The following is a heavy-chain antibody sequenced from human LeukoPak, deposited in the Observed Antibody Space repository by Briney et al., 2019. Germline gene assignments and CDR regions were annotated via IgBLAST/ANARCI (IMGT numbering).Heavy chain of an antibody. CDR2: INPNSGGT. CDR1: GYTFTSYD. CDR3: ARDPTSLYSYLDVAKYYFDY. J-gene: IGHJ4*02. Sequence: ASVKVSCKASGYTFTSYDINWVRQATGQGLEWMGWINPNSGGTNYAQKFQGRVTMTRDTSISTAYMELSRLRSDDTAVYYCARDPTSLYSYLDVAKYYFDYWGQGTLVTVSS. D-gene: IGHD5-18*01. V-gene: IGHV1-2*02.